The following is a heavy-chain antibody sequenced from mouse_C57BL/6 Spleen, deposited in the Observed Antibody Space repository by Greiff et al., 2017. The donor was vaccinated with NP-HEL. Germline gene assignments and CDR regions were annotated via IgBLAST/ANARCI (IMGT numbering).Heavy chain of an antibody. J-gene: IGHJ1*03. CDR2: IHPNSGST. D-gene: IGHD2-4*01. CDR3: ARRSYDYHWYFDV. Sequence: VQLQQSGAELVKPGASVKLSCKASGYTFTSYWMHWVKQRPGQGLEWIGMIHPNSGSTNYNEKFKSKATLTVDKSSSTAYMQLSSLTSEDSAVYYCARRSYDYHWYFDVWGTGTTVTVSS. CDR1: GYTFTSYW. V-gene: IGHV1-64*01.